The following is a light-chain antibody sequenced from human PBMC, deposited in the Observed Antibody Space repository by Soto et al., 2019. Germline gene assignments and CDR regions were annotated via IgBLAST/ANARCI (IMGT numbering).Light chain of an antibody. CDR2: WAS. CDR3: QQYYSTPVT. CDR1: QSVLYSSNNKNY. V-gene: IGKV4-1*01. Sequence: DIVMTQSPDSLAVSLGERATFNCKSSQSVLYSSNNKNYLAWYQQKPGQPPKLLIYWASTRESGVPDRFSGSGSWTDFTLTISSLQAEDVAVYYCQQYYSTPVTFGQGTKVEIK. J-gene: IGKJ1*01.